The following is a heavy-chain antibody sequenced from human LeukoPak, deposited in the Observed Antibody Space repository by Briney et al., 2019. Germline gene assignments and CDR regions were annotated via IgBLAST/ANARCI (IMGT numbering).Heavy chain of an antibody. Sequence: GALRLSCAASGFTFSSHALSWVRQAPGKGLEWVSSLSGSGYNTYYADSVKGRFTISRDNSKNTVYLQMNSLRAEDTAVYYCAKDPYGTRYFDYWGQGTLVTVSS. J-gene: IGHJ4*02. D-gene: IGHD2-2*01. CDR3: AKDPYGTRYFDY. V-gene: IGHV3-23*01. CDR2: LSGSGYNT. CDR1: GFTFSSHA.